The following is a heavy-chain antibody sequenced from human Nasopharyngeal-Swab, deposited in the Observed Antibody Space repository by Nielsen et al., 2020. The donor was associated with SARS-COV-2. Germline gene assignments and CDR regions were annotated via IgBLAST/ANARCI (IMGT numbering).Heavy chain of an antibody. D-gene: IGHD3-16*01. Sequence: SVKVSCKASGGTFSSYAISWVRQAPGQGLEWMGRIIPILGIANYAQKFQGRVTITPDKSTSTAYMELSSLRSEDTAVYYCRRMANWGDVDYWGQGTLVTVSS. CDR1: GGTFSSYA. CDR3: RRMANWGDVDY. V-gene: IGHV1-69*04. J-gene: IGHJ4*02. CDR2: IIPILGIA.